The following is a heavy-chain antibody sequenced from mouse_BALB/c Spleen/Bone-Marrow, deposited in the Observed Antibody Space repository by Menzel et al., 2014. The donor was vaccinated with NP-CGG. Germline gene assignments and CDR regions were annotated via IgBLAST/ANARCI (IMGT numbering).Heavy chain of an antibody. CDR3: ASRDSSGYVPDY. CDR1: GYTFTSYW. J-gene: IGHJ2*01. Sequence: VMLVESGAELVKPGASVKLSCKTSGYTFTSYWIQWVKQRPGQGLGWIGEIFPGTGTTYYNEKFKGKATLTIDTSSSTASMQLSSLTSEASAVNFCASRDSSGYVPDYWGQGTTLTVSS. D-gene: IGHD3-2*01. V-gene: IGHV1S132*01. CDR2: IFPGTGTT.